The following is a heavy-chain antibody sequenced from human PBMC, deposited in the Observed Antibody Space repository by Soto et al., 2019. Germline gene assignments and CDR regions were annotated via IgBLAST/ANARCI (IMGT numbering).Heavy chain of an antibody. V-gene: IGHV4-30-4*01. CDR1: GGSLSGYY. CDR3: ARDSRITMVRGVIVLMYGMDV. J-gene: IGHJ6*02. D-gene: IGHD3-10*01. Sequence: PSETLSLTCAVYGGSLSGYYWSWIRQPPGKGLEWIGYIYYSGSTYYNSSLKSRVTISVDTSKNQFSLKLSSVTAADTAVYYCARDSRITMVRGVIVLMYGMDVWGQGTTVTVSS. CDR2: IYYSGST.